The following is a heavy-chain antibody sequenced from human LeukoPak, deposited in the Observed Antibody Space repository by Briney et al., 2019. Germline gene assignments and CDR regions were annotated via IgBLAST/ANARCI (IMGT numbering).Heavy chain of an antibody. CDR3: ARGSASILYYYDSSGYYSPLVYFDY. Sequence: PSETLSLTCTVSGGSISSYYWSWIRQPPGKGLEWIGYIYYSGSTNYNPSLKSRVTISVDTSKNQFSLKLSSVTAADTAVYYCARGSASILYYYDSSGYYSPLVYFDYWGQGTLVTVSS. D-gene: IGHD3-22*01. CDR2: IYYSGST. CDR1: GGSISSYY. J-gene: IGHJ4*02. V-gene: IGHV4-59*01.